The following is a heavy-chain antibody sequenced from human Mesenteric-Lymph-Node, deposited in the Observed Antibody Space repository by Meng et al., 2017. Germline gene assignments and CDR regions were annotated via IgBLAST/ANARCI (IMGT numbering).Heavy chain of an antibody. CDR1: GYTFTSFY. D-gene: IGHD6-6*01. CDR3: ARGRFYSSSFYYYYGMDV. CDR2: INPSGGST. Sequence: ASVKVSCKASGYTFTSFYVHWVRQAPGQGLDWMGIINPSGGSTNYAQKFQGRVTMTRDTSTSTVYMELSSLNSEDTAVYYCARGRFYSSSFYYYYGMDVWGQGTTVTVSS. V-gene: IGHV1-46*01. J-gene: IGHJ6*02.